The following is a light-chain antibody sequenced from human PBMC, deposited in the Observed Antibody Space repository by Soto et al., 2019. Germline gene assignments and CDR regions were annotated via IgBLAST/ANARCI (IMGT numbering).Light chain of an antibody. CDR1: QSISNW. CDR2: DAS. J-gene: IGKJ5*01. V-gene: IGKV1-5*01. CDR3: LQYNNYPFT. Sequence: DIQMTQSPSTRSASVGDRVTITCRASQSISNWLAWYQQKPGKAPKLLIYDASSLQTGVPSRFSGSGSGTEFTLTINSLQPEDFATYFCLQYNNYPFTFGQGTRLEIK.